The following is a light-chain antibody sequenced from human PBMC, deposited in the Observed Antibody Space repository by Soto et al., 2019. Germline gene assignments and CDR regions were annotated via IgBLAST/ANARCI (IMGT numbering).Light chain of an antibody. V-gene: IGKV1-33*01. CDR1: QDIATY. CDR2: DAS. J-gene: IGKJ1*01. Sequence: DIQMTQSPSSLSASVGNRVTITCQASQDIATYLNWYQQKPGKAPNLLIYDASNLETGVPSRFSGDGSVTHFTFTISNLQPEDIATYYSQQYDNLPPTWTFGQGTKVEIE. CDR3: QQYDNLPPTWT.